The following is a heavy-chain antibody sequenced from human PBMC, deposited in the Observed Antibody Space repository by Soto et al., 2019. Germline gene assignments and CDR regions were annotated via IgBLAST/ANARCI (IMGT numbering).Heavy chain of an antibody. D-gene: IGHD3-22*01. CDR1: GYIFVNYG. V-gene: IGHV1-46*01. CDR2: INPSGGST. J-gene: IGHJ3*02. CDR3: ARDLEPMIVVALPKAFDI. Sequence: ASVKVSCKASGYIFVNYGIAWVRQAPGQGLEWMGWINPSGGSTSYAQKFQGRVTMTRDTSTSTVYMELSSLRSEDTAVYYCARDLEPMIVVALPKAFDIRGQGTMVTVSS.